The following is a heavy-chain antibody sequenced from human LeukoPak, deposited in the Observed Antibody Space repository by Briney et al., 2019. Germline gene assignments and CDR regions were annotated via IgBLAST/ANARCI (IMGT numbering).Heavy chain of an antibody. CDR1: GFTFSSFF. J-gene: IGHJ4*02. D-gene: IGHD3-16*01. V-gene: IGHV3-7*01. CDR3: ARDSRYYGYGY. CDR2: IKQDGSEK. Sequence: GGSLRLSCAASGFTFSSFFMTWVRQAPGKGLEWVANIKQDGSEKYYVDSVKGRFTISRDNAKNSLYLQMNSLRAEDTAVYYCARDSRYYGYGYWGQGTLVTVSS.